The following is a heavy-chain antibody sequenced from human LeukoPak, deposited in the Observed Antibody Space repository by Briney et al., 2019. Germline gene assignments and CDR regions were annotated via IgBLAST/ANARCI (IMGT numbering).Heavy chain of an antibody. CDR2: ISAYNGDA. CDR1: GYTFTNYG. CDR3: AVRNRSSWSPFDF. V-gene: IGHV1-18*01. J-gene: IGHJ4*02. Sequence: ASVNVSCKASGYTFTNYGTSWVRQAPGQGLEWMGWISAYNGDANYAQKLQGRVTMTTDTSTSTAYMELRSLRSDDTAVYYCAVRNRSSWSPFDFWGQGTLVTVSS. D-gene: IGHD6-13*01.